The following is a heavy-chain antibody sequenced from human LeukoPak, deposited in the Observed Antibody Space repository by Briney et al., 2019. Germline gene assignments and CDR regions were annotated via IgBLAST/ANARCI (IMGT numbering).Heavy chain of an antibody. Sequence: GGSLRLSCAASGFTFSSYSMNWVRQAPGKGLEWVSSISSSSSYIYYADSVKGRFTISRDNAKNSLYLQMNSLRAEDTAVYYCARVPHPYDSSGGGFDYWGQGTLVTVSS. CDR1: GFTFSSYS. CDR3: ARVPHPYDSSGGGFDY. V-gene: IGHV3-21*01. J-gene: IGHJ4*02. D-gene: IGHD3-22*01. CDR2: ISSSSSYI.